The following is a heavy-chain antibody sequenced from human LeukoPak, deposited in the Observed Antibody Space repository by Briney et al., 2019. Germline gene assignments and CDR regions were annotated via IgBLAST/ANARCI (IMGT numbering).Heavy chain of an antibody. D-gene: IGHD3-16*02. CDR1: GGSFSGYY. CDR3: ARDPTGITFGGVIVRRYYFDY. J-gene: IGHJ4*02. CDR2: INHSGST. V-gene: IGHV4-34*01. Sequence: PSETLSLTCAVYGGSFSGYYWSWIRQPPGKGLEWIGEINHSGSTNYNPSLKSRVTVSVDTSKNQLSLKLSSVTAADTAVYYCARDPTGITFGGVIVRRYYFDYWGQGTLVTVSS.